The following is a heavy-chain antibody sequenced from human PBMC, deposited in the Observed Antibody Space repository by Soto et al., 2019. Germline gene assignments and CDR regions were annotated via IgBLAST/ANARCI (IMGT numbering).Heavy chain of an antibody. CDR1: GGSISSSSYY. V-gene: IGHV4-39*07. J-gene: IGHJ3*02. Sequence: PSETLSLTCTVSGGSISSSSYYWGWIRQPPGKGLGWIGSIYYSGSTNYNPSLKSRVTISVDTSKNQFSLKLSSVTAADTAVYYCARSDFWSATGAFDIWGQGTMVTVSS. CDR3: ARSDFWSATGAFDI. D-gene: IGHD3-3*01. CDR2: IYYSGST.